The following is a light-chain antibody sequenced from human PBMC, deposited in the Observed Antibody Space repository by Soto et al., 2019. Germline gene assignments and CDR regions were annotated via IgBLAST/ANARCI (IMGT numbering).Light chain of an antibody. Sequence: DIQMTQSPSSLSASVGDRVTIACRASQGINNYLAWYQQKPGKVPKLLIKAASTLQSGVLSRFSGSGSGTEFTLTISSLQPEDAATYYCQKYNIAPWTFGQGTKVEIK. CDR2: AAS. CDR1: QGINNY. J-gene: IGKJ1*01. V-gene: IGKV1-27*01. CDR3: QKYNIAPWT.